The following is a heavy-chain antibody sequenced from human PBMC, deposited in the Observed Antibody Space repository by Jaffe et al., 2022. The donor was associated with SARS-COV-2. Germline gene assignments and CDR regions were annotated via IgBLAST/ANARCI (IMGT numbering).Heavy chain of an antibody. V-gene: IGHV4-59*01. CDR1: GDSISNYY. CDR3: ARDLGGYSYGPSFFDY. D-gene: IGHD5-18*01. Sequence: QVQLQESGPGLVKPSETLSLTCTVSGDSISNYYWSWIRQSPGQGLEWIGHIYYSGATSYSPSLQGRIYISVDPSKNQFSLRLRSVTAADTAVYYCARDLGGYSYGPSFFDYWGQGTRVTVSS. J-gene: IGHJ4*02. CDR2: IYYSGAT.